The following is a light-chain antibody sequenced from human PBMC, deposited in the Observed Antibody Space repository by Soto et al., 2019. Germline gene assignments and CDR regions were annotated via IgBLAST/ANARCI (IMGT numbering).Light chain of an antibody. CDR2: AAS. J-gene: IGKJ2*01. CDR1: QSVSSTY. Sequence: EIVLTQSPGTLSLSPGERATLSCRASQSVSSTYLAWYQQKPGQPPRLLIYAASSRATGIPDRFSDTGSGTDFTLTISRLEPEDFAVYYCQQYDNSLYTFGPGTKLEIK. CDR3: QQYDNSLYT. V-gene: IGKV3-20*01.